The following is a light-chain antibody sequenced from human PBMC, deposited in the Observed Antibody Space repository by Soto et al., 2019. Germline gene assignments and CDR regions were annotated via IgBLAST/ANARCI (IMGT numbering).Light chain of an antibody. V-gene: IGKV1-27*01. Sequence: DIQMTQSPSSLSASVGDRVTMTCRASQDIANYLVWYQQQPGKVPKLLIYAASTLHSGVPSRFSGSGSGTDFTLTISRLQPEDVGTYYCQRYDDAPLAFGGGPKVDIK. CDR3: QRYDDAPLA. CDR1: QDIANY. CDR2: AAS. J-gene: IGKJ4*01.